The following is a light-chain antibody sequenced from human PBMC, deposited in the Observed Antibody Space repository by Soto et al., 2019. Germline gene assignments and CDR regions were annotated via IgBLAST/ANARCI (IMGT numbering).Light chain of an antibody. J-gene: IGKJ3*01. CDR2: GAS. CDR3: QQYDYLPPFT. Sequence: DIQMTQSPSSLSASVGDKVTITCQASQDISNSLNWYQQKPGKAPKLLIYGASNLETGVPSRFSGSGSGTDFTFTISSLQPEDFATYYCQQYDYLPPFTLGPGTKVDIK. CDR1: QDISNS. V-gene: IGKV1-33*01.